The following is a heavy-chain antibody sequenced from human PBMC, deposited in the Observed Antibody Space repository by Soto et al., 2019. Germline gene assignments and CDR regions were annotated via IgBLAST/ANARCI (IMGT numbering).Heavy chain of an antibody. CDR2: KSGEEGER. J-gene: IGHJ3*02. Sequence: GSLRLSCAASGFTFSNYAMSWVRQARERVSEGTDRKSGEEGERVDPGGRRGRKNNSRDNSKNTLYLQMNSLRAEDTAVYYCAKVLHYYDSSGYPHRDVAFDIWGQGTMVTVSS. CDR3: AKVLHYYDSSGYPHRDVAFDI. V-gene: IGHV3-23*03. D-gene: IGHD3-22*01. CDR1: GFTFSNYA.